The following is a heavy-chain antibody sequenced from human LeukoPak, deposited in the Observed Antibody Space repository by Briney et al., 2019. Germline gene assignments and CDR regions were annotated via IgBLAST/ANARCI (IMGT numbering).Heavy chain of an antibody. CDR1: GGSISSGGYY. D-gene: IGHD3-16*01. Sequence: PSETLSLTCTVSGGSISSGGYYWSWIRQPPGKGLEWIGEINHSGSTNYNPSLKSRVTISVDTSKNQFSLKLSSVTAADTAVYYCARRLGGTGHDDIWGQGTMVTVSS. J-gene: IGHJ3*02. CDR3: ARRLGGTGHDDI. V-gene: IGHV4-61*08. CDR2: INHSGST.